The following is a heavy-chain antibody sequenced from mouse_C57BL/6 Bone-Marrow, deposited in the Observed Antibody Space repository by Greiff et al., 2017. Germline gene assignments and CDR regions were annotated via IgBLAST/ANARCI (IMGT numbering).Heavy chain of an antibody. Sequence: EVTLQESGGGLVKPGGSLKLSCAASGFTFSSYAMSWVRPTPEKRLEWVATISDGGSYTYYPDNVKGRFTISRDNAKNNLYLQMSHLKSEDTAMYYCARDRGYYYGSSYDYWGQGTTLTVSS. J-gene: IGHJ2*01. CDR3: ARDRGYYYGSSYDY. D-gene: IGHD1-1*01. V-gene: IGHV5-4*01. CDR2: ISDGGSYT. CDR1: GFTFSSYA.